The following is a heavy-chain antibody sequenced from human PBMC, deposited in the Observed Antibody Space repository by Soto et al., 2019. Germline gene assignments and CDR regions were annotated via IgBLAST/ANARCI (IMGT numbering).Heavy chain of an antibody. CDR3: ARLTEAVTTFVY. J-gene: IGHJ4*02. CDR1: GFALSPYW. CDR2: INQDGSVK. V-gene: IGHV3-7*03. Sequence: LRLSCEASGFALSPYWMSWVRQAPGKGLEWVASINQDGSVKHYVDSVRGRFTISRDNAKNSLFLQMNSLSAEDTAVYYCARLTEAVTTFVYWGQGTPVTVSS. D-gene: IGHD1-1*01.